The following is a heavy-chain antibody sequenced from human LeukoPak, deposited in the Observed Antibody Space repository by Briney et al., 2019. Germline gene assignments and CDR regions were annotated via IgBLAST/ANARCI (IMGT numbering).Heavy chain of an antibody. D-gene: IGHD3-22*01. Sequence: ASVKVSCKASGYTFTSYYMHWVRQAPGQGLEWMGIINPSGGSTSYAQKFQGRVTMTRDTSTSTVYMELSSLRSEDTAVYYCARDGMYYYDSRAPLDYWGHGTLVTVSS. V-gene: IGHV1-46*01. CDR3: ARDGMYYYDSRAPLDY. J-gene: IGHJ4*01. CDR2: INPSGGST. CDR1: GYTFTSYY.